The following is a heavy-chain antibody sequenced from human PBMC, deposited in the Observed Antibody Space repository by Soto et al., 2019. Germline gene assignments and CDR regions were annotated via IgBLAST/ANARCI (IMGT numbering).Heavy chain of an antibody. CDR1: GVSFSNFA. CDR3: AKDDFTGRGEDYFDH. D-gene: IGHD2-21*01. Sequence: GWSLRISCAASGVSFSNFAMSWVRQAPGKGLEWVSGIGAGGDITFYADSVKGRFGISRDNSKNTVYLQVNSLRAEDTAVYFCAKDDFTGRGEDYFDHCGPGTLVTVSS. CDR2: IGAGGDIT. J-gene: IGHJ4*02. V-gene: IGHV3-23*01.